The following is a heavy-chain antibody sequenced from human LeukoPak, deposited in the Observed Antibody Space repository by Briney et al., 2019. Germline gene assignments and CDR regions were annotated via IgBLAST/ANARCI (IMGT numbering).Heavy chain of an antibody. V-gene: IGHV3-74*01. J-gene: IGHJ4*02. Sequence: GGSLRLSCAASGFTFSSYWMHWVRQIPGKGLVWVARINPGGSSITYADSVKGRFTISRDNAKNTLYLQMDSLRAEDTGVYYCARSNQADDYWGQGTLVTVSS. CDR1: GFTFSSYW. CDR2: INPGGSSI. D-gene: IGHD1-14*01. CDR3: ARSNQADDY.